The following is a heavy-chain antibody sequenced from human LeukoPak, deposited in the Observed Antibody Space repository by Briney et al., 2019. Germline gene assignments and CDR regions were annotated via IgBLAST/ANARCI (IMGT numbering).Heavy chain of an antibody. Sequence: PGGSLRLSCEVSGITFSSYWMTWVRQAPGKGLEWVANIKYDGSEKYYVDSVKGRFTISRDNSKNSLFLQMNSLRADDTAVYYCATIVGTSRSPIDYYYYMDVWGKGTTVTVSS. CDR2: IKYDGSEK. CDR1: GITFSSYW. D-gene: IGHD5-12*01. J-gene: IGHJ6*03. CDR3: ATIVGTSRSPIDYYYYMDV. V-gene: IGHV3-7*01.